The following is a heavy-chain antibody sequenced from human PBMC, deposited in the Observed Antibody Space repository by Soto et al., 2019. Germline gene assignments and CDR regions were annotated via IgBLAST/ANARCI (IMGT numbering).Heavy chain of an antibody. CDR1: GLTLNRFG. D-gene: IGHD3-9*01. CDR2: IWHDGTNR. V-gene: IGHV3-33*01. CDR3: ARALGYDIMTGYFDY. J-gene: IGHJ4*02. Sequence: QVQLVESGGGVVQPGKSLTLSCAESGLTLNRFGMHWVRQAPGKGLEGVAMIWHDGTNRYYGESVKGRFTISRDSSKNTMYLQMNSLRAEDTAVYYCARALGYDIMTGYFDYWGQGTLVTVSS.